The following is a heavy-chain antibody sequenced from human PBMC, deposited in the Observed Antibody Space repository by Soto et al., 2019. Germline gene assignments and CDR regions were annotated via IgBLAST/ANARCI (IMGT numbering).Heavy chain of an antibody. CDR2: INAGNGNT. CDR1: GYTFTSYA. D-gene: IGHD4-17*01. Sequence: ASVKVSCKASGYTFTSYAMHWVRQAPGQRLEWMGWINAGNGNTKYSQKFQGRVTITRDTSASTAYMELSSLRSEDTAVYYCASPRDLRTPSVDYWGQGTLVTVSS. J-gene: IGHJ4*02. V-gene: IGHV1-3*01. CDR3: ASPRDLRTPSVDY.